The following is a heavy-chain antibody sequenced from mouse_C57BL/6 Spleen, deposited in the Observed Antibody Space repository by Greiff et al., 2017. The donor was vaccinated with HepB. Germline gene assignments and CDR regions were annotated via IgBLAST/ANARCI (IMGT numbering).Heavy chain of an antibody. J-gene: IGHJ4*01. CDR2: IYPRSGNT. Sequence: VQLQQSGAELARPGASVKLSCKASGYTFTSYGISWVKQRTGQGLEWIGEIYPRSGNTYYNEKFKGKATLTADKSSSTAYMELRSRTSEDAAVYFCARLAGTGAMDYWGQGTSVTVSS. D-gene: IGHD4-1*01. V-gene: IGHV1-81*01. CDR1: GYTFTSYG. CDR3: ARLAGTGAMDY.